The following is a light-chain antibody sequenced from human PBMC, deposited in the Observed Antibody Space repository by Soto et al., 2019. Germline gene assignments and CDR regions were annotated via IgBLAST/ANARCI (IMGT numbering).Light chain of an antibody. Sequence: DIVMTQSPDSLTVSLGERATINCRSSQSLLHRANNKNFLSWYQQKPGQPPKLLIYWASTRESGVPDRFSGSGSGTDFSLTISSLQAEEVAVYYCQQYYSTPRTFGQGTKVDIK. V-gene: IGKV4-1*01. J-gene: IGKJ1*01. CDR3: QQYYSTPRT. CDR1: QSLLHRANNKNF. CDR2: WAS.